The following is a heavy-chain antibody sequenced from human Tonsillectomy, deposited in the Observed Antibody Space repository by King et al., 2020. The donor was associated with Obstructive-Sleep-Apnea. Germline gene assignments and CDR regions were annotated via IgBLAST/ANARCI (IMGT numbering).Heavy chain of an antibody. V-gene: IGHV3-30*02. J-gene: IGHJ3*02. CDR3: AKSGVAARRGAFDI. CDR1: GFTFSSYG. CDR2: IRYDGSNK. Sequence: QLVESGGGVVQPGRSLRLSCAASGFTFSSYGMHWVRQAPGKGLEWVAFIRYDGSNKYYADSVKGRFTISRDNSKNTLYLQMNSLRAEDTAVYYCAKSGVAARRGAFDIWGQGTMVTVSS. D-gene: IGHD6-6*01.